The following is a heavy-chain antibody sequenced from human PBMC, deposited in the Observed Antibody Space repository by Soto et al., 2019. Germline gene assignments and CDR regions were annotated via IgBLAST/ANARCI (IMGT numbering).Heavy chain of an antibody. D-gene: IGHD2-21*01. J-gene: IGHJ4*02. Sequence: LRLSCAASGFSFSSHDMHWVRQATGKGLEWVSGAGTVGDKYYSGSVKGRFTVSRDNARNSFYLQMNSLRAGDTAVYYCARRICGGPTCPGIAFDYWGQGTLVTAPQ. V-gene: IGHV3-13*04. CDR1: GFSFSSHD. CDR3: ARRICGGPTCPGIAFDY. CDR2: AGTVGDK.